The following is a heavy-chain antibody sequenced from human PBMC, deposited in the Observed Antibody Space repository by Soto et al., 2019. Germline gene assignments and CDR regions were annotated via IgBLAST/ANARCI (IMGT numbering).Heavy chain of an antibody. D-gene: IGHD3-22*01. Sequence: GGSLRLSCAASGFTFSSYSMNWVRQAPGKGLEWVSSISRSSSYIYYADSVKGRFTISRDNAKNSLYLQMNSLRAEDTAVYYCASLITMIEVVIDDAFDIWGQGTMVTVSS. CDR2: ISRSSSYI. V-gene: IGHV3-21*01. CDR1: GFTFSSYS. CDR3: ASLITMIEVVIDDAFDI. J-gene: IGHJ3*02.